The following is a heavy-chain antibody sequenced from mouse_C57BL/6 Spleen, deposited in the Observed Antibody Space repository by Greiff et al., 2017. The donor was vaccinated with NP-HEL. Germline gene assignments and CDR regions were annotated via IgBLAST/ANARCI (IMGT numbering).Heavy chain of an antibody. Sequence: QVQLQQPGAELVKPGASVKMSCKASGYTFTSYWITWVKQRPGQGLECIGDIYPGSGSTNYNEKFKSKATLTVNKSSSTAYMELRSLTSEDSAVYYCASAYDDYAMDYWGQGTSVTVSS. CDR1: GYTFTSYW. J-gene: IGHJ4*01. D-gene: IGHD6-5*01. V-gene: IGHV1-55*01. CDR2: IYPGSGST. CDR3: ASAYDDYAMDY.